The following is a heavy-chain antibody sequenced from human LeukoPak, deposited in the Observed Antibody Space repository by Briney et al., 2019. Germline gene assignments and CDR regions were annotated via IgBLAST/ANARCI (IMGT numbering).Heavy chain of an antibody. CDR1: GFTFSSYG. CDR3: AKEAARPPYYYYYMDV. V-gene: IGHV3-30*02. J-gene: IGHJ6*03. CDR2: IRYDGSNK. Sequence: PGGSLRLSCAASGFTFSSYGMHWVRQAPGKGLEWVAFIRYDGSNKYYADSVKGRFTISRDNSKNTLYPQMNSLRAEDTAVYYCAKEAARPPYYYYYMDVWGKGTTVTVSS. D-gene: IGHD6-6*01.